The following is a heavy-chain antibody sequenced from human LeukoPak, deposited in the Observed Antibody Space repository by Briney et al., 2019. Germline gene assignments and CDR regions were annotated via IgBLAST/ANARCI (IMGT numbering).Heavy chain of an antibody. D-gene: IGHD2-2*02. J-gene: IGHJ4*02. Sequence: SETLSLTCTVSGGSISSYYWSWIRQPPGKGLEWIGYIYYSGSTNYNPSLKSRVTISVDTSKNQFSLKLSSVTAADTAVYYCARLPHCSSTRCYTGYYFDNWGQGTLVTVS. V-gene: IGHV4-59*01. CDR3: ARLPHCSSTRCYTGYYFDN. CDR1: GGSISSYY. CDR2: IYYSGST.